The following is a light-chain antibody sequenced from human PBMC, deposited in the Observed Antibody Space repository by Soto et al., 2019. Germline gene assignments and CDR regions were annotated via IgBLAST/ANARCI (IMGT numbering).Light chain of an antibody. Sequence: EIVLTQSPGTLSLSPGERATLSCRASQSVSSSYLAWYQQKPGQAPRLLIYGASSRATGIPDRFSGSGSGTDFTLTISRLEPEDSATYYCQQTNSFPLTFGGGTKVEIK. CDR2: GAS. CDR3: QQTNSFPLT. CDR1: QSVSSSY. J-gene: IGKJ4*01. V-gene: IGKV3-20*01.